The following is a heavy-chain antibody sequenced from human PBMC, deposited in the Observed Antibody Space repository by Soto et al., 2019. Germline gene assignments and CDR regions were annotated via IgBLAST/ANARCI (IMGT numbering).Heavy chain of an antibody. CDR2: INPNSGGT. CDR3: ARVRGGQHPPLPFDP. V-gene: IGHV1-2*02. CDR1: GYTFTGYY. Sequence: GASVKVSCKASGYTFTGYYMHWVRQAPGQGLEWMGWINPNSGGTNYAQKFQGRVTMTRDTSISTAYMELSRLRSDDTAVYYCARVRGGQHPPLPFDPWGEGTLVTVSS. J-gene: IGHJ5*02. D-gene: IGHD3-16*01.